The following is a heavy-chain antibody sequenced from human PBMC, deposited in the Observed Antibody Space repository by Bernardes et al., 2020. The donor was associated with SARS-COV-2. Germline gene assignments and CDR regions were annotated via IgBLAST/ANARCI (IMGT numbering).Heavy chain of an antibody. CDR3: ARDLNTAMGRYYYYGMDV. CDR2: ISSSSSTI. J-gene: IGHJ6*02. V-gene: IGHV3-48*01. CDR1: GFTFSSYS. D-gene: IGHD5-18*01. Sequence: GGSLRLSCAASGFTFSSYSMNWVRQAPGKGLEWVSYISSSSSTIYYADSVKGRFTISRDNAKNSLYLQMNSLRAEDTAVYYCARDLNTAMGRYYYYGMDVWGQGTTVTVSS.